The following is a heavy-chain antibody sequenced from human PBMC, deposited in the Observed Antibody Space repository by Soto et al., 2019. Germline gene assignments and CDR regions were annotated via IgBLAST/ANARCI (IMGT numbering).Heavy chain of an antibody. J-gene: IGHJ4*02. D-gene: IGHD6-19*01. CDR1: GDSVNSDNYY. Sequence: QVQLQESGPGLVKPSETLSLTCDVFGDSVNSDNYYWTWIRQPPGKDLEWIGNIYLSGSTYYNPSLNSRVPLSIDTSKNHFSLKLTSVTAADTAMYYCARHRAVAGLDYWGQGTLVTVSS. CDR3: ARHRAVAGLDY. CDR2: IYLSGST. V-gene: IGHV4-30-4*01.